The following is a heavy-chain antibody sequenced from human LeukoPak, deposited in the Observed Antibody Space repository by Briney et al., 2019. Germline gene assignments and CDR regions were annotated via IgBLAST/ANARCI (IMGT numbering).Heavy chain of an antibody. V-gene: IGHV1-69*13. J-gene: IGHJ4*02. Sequence: ASVKVSCKASGYTFTDYYNWVRQAPGQGLEWMGGIIPIFGTANYAQKFQGRVTITADESTSTAYMELSSLRSEDTAVYYCAKPRVGYCSSTSCPFDYWGQGTLVTVSS. CDR2: IIPIFGTA. CDR1: GYTFTDY. D-gene: IGHD2-2*01. CDR3: AKPRVGYCSSTSCPFDY.